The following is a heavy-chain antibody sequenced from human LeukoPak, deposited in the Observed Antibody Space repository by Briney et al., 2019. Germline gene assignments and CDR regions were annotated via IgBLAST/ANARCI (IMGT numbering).Heavy chain of an antibody. CDR3: ARHERGAENLDY. CDR2: VSYSGRT. CDR1: GASISNYY. D-gene: IGHD1-1*01. J-gene: IGHJ4*02. Sequence: PSETLSLTCTVSGASISNYYWSWIWQPPGKGLECIGYVSYSGRTNHNPSLKSRVTISADTSKNQFSLKLTSVTAADTAVYYCARHERGAENLDYWGQGTLATVSS. V-gene: IGHV4-59*08.